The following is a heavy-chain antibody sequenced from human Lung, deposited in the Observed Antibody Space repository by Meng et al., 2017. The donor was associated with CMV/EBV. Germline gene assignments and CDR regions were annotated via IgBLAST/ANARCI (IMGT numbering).Heavy chain of an antibody. CDR1: GFTFTNSW. J-gene: IGHJ4*02. CDR2: INTTAEGGTT. CDR3: SSGNGKSDCDY. V-gene: IGHV3-15*07. Sequence: AAAGFTFTNSWRNWVRQAPGKGLEWVGRINTTAEGGTTHYIAPVKGRFTISRDDSQNTVYLQMNSLETEDTAMYYCSSGNGKSDCDYWGQGTLVTVSS.